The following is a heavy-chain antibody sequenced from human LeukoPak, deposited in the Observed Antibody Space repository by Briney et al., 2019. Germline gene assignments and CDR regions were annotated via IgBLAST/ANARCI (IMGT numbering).Heavy chain of an antibody. V-gene: IGHV1-8*01. J-gene: IGHJ5*02. CDR1: GYTYTSYD. CDR3: ARSYSSSWDWFDP. D-gene: IGHD6-13*01. CDR2: INPNSGNT. Sequence: WASVKVSCKASGYTYTSYDINWVRQATGQGLEWMGWINPNSGNTGYAQKFQGRVTMTRNTSISTAYMELSSLRSEDTAVYYCARSYSSSWDWFDPWGQGTLVTVSS.